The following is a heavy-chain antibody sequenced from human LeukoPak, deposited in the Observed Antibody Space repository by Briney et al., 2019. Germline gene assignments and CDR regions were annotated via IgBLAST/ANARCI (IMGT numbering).Heavy chain of an antibody. CDR2: IKQDGSEK. J-gene: IGHJ5*01. CDR1: GFTFSNYW. V-gene: IGHV3-7*01. Sequence: GGSLRLSCGASGFTFSNYWMNWVRQAPGKGLEWVANIKQDGSEKYYVDSVKGRFTVSRDNAKNSLYLQMNSLGAEDTAVYYCAKEGAYPIITYDSWGQGTLVTVSS. CDR3: AKEGAYPIITYDS. D-gene: IGHD3-10*01.